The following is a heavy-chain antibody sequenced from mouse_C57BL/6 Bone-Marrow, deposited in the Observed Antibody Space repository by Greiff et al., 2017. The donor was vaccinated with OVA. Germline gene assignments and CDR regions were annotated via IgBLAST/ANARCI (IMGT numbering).Heavy chain of an antibody. CDR3: ARSDYDYFDY. Sequence: EVMLVESGGGLVKPGGSLKLSCAASGFTFSDYGMHWVRQAPETGLEWVAYISSGSSTIYSADTVKGRFTISRDNAKNTLFLQLTRLRSEDTAMYYCARSDYDYFDYWGQGTTLTVSS. CDR2: ISSGSSTI. V-gene: IGHV5-17*01. J-gene: IGHJ2*01. CDR1: GFTFSDYG. D-gene: IGHD2-4*01.